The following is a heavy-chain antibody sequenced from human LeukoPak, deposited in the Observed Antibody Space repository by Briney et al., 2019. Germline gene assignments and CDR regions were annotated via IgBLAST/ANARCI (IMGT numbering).Heavy chain of an antibody. CDR3: VKVAKYYYGSETYYFFEH. CDR2: ISSSSSYI. J-gene: IGHJ4*02. Sequence: PGGSLRLSCATSGFTFDDYGMSWVRQAPGKGLEWVSFISSSSSYIYYADSVKGRFTISRDNAKNSLYLQMNSLRAEGTGIYYCVKVAKYYYGSETYYFFEHWGQGTPVTASS. CDR1: GFTFDDYG. V-gene: IGHV3-21*01. D-gene: IGHD3-10*01.